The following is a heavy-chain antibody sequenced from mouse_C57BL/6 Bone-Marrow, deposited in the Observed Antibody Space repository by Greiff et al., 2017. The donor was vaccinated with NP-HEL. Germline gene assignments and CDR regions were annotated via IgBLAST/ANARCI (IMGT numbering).Heavy chain of an antibody. CDR1: GFSLTSYG. V-gene: IGHV2-6*01. J-gene: IGHJ3*01. CDR3: ASLWFGAY. Sequence: VQRVESGPGLVAPSQSLSITCTVSGFSLTSYGVDWVRQSPGKGLEWLGVIWGVGSTNYNSALKSRLSISKDNSKSQVFLKMNSLQTDDTAMYYCASLWFGAYWGQGTLVTVSA. D-gene: IGHD2-2*01. CDR2: IWGVGST.